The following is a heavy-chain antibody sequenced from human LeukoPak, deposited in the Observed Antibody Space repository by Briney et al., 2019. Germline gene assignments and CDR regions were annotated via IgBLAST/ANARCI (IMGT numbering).Heavy chain of an antibody. CDR3: AQLDYRANQYYDSSGNDY. J-gene: IGHJ4*02. D-gene: IGHD3-22*01. Sequence: ASVKVSCKASGYTFTSYDINWVRQATGQGLEWMGWMNPNSGNTGYAQKFQGRVTMIRNTSISTACMELSSLRSEDTAVYYCAQLDYRANQYYDSSGNDYWGQGTLVTVSS. V-gene: IGHV1-8*01. CDR2: MNPNSGNT. CDR1: GYTFTSYD.